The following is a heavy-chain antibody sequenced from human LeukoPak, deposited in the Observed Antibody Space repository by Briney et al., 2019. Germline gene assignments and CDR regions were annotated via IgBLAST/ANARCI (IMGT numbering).Heavy chain of an antibody. J-gene: IGHJ4*02. CDR3: ARVDIAAAGHGDY. Sequence: SETLSLTCTVSGGSISSSSYYWGWIRQPPGKGLEWIGSIYYSGSTYYNLSLKSRVSISVDTSKNQFSLKLSSVTAADTAVYYCARVDIAAAGHGDYWGQGTLVTVSS. D-gene: IGHD6-13*01. CDR2: IYYSGST. CDR1: GGSISSSSYY. V-gene: IGHV4-39*07.